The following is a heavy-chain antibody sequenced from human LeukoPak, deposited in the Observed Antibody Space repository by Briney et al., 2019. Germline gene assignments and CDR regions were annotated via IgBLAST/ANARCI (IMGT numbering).Heavy chain of an antibody. CDR3: ARDSVAGTGGDH. CDR1: GFTFSSYS. Sequence: GGTLRLSCAASGFTFSSYSMNWVRQAPGKGLEWVSYISSGTITIYYADSVKGRFTISRDNAKNSLYLQMNSLRAEDTAVYYCARDSVAGTGGDHWGQGTLVTVSS. J-gene: IGHJ4*02. D-gene: IGHD6-19*01. CDR2: ISSGTITI. V-gene: IGHV3-48*04.